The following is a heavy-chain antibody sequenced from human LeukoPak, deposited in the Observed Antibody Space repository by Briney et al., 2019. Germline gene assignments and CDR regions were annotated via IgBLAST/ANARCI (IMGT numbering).Heavy chain of an antibody. CDR2: ISYHGRNE. D-gene: IGHD3-22*01. CDR3: ARGEAYYDRNGLPEAALDF. J-gene: IGHJ3*01. Sequence: PGGSLRLSCTASGFTFSNHAVHWVRQAPGKGLEWLTVISYHGRNEYYADSVTGRFTISRDNSKNTVSLQLNSLRVEDAAVYYCARGEAYYDRNGLPEAALDFWGLGTLVTVSS. CDR1: GFTFSNHA. V-gene: IGHV3-30*04.